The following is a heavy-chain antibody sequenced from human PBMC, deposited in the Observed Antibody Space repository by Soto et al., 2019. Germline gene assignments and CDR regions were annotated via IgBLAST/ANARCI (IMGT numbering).Heavy chain of an antibody. CDR3: ARLGRGVIAAAGTEYFQH. V-gene: IGHV2-26*01. CDR1: GFSLSNARMG. J-gene: IGHJ1*01. Sequence: SGPTLVNPTETLTLTCTVSGFSLSNARMGVSWIRQPPGKALEWLAHIFSNDEKSYSTSLKSRLTVSKDTSKSQVVLTMTNMDPVDTATYYCARLGRGVIAAAGTEYFQHWGQGTLVTVS. D-gene: IGHD6-13*01. CDR2: IFSNDEK.